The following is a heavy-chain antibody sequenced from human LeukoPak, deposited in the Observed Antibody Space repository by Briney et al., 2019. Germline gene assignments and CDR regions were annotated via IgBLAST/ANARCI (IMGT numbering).Heavy chain of an antibody. CDR1: GFTFDDYG. CDR3: VREKVKGLGLLNWFDP. Sequence: GGSLRLSCAASGFTFDDYGMSWVRQAPGKGLEWVSGIDSVKGRFTISRDNAKNSLYLQMNSLRAEDTALYHCVREKVKGLGLLNWFDPWGQGTLVTVSS. D-gene: IGHD3-16*01. J-gene: IGHJ5*02. CDR2: I. V-gene: IGHV3-20*01.